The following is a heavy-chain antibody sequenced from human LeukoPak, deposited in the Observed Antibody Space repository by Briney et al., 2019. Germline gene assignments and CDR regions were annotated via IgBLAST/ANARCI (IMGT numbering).Heavy chain of an antibody. CDR3: ARGRSDSSGYYFDY. D-gene: IGHD3-22*01. CDR2: INHSGST. CDR1: GGSFSGYY. J-gene: IGHJ4*02. V-gene: IGHV4-34*01. Sequence: SETLSLTCAVYGGSFSGYYWSWIRQPPGKGLEWIGEINHSGSTNHNPSLKSRVTISVDTSKNQFSLKLSSVTAADTAVYYCARGRSDSSGYYFDYWGQGTLVTVSS.